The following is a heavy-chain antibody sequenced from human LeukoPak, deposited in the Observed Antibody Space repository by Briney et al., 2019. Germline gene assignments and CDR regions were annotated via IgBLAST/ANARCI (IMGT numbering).Heavy chain of an antibody. J-gene: IGHJ5*02. CDR3: ASQEDSSGYWYWFDP. V-gene: IGHV3-74*01. Sequence: GGSLRLSCAASGFTFSSYWMHWVRQAPGKGLVWVSRINSDGSSTSYADSVKGRFTISRDNAKNTPYLQMNSLRAEDTAVYYCASQEDSSGYWYWFDPWGQGTLVTVSS. CDR1: GFTFSSYW. CDR2: INSDGSST. D-gene: IGHD3-22*01.